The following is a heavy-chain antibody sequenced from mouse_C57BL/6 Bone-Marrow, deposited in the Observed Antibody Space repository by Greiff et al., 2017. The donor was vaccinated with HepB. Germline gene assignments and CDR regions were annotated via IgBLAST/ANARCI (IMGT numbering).Heavy chain of an antibody. D-gene: IGHD1-1*01. Sequence: QVQLQQPGAELVKPGASVKLSCKASGYTFTSYWMHWVKQRPGRGLEWIGRIDPNSGGTKYNEKFKSKATLTVDKPSSTAYMQLSSLTSEDSAVYYCARGEILFITTVVAPYYYAMDYWGQGTSVTVSS. V-gene: IGHV1-72*01. J-gene: IGHJ4*01. CDR3: ARGEILFITTVVAPYYYAMDY. CDR1: GYTFTSYW. CDR2: IDPNSGGT.